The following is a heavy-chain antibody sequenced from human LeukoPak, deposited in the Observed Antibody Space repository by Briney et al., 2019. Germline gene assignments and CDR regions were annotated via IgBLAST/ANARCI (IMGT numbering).Heavy chain of an antibody. D-gene: IGHD3-9*01. CDR3: AKWGDYDILTGYYVSDF. CDR1: GFIFRYYA. Sequence: GGSLRLSCAASGFIFRYYAMSWVRQAPGKGLEWVSAITGSGDTTYYADSVKGRFTISRDNSKNTLYVEMNTLRAEDTAVYYCAKWGDYDILTGYYVSDFWGQGTLVTVSS. J-gene: IGHJ4*02. CDR2: ITGSGDTT. V-gene: IGHV3-23*01.